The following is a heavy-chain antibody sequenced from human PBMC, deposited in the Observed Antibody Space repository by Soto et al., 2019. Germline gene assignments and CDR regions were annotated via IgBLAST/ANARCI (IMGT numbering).Heavy chain of an antibody. D-gene: IGHD2-2*01. V-gene: IGHV5-51*01. J-gene: IGHJ6*02. CDR3: ARHEATYHNFYGMDV. Sequence: ASVNVSCKASGYTFTGYYMPGKGLEWMGSIHPGESDTRYSPSFQGQVTISADRSITTAYLQWSSLKASDTAMYYCARHEATYHNFYGMDVWGQGTTVTVSS. CDR1: GYTFTGY. CDR2: IHPGESDT.